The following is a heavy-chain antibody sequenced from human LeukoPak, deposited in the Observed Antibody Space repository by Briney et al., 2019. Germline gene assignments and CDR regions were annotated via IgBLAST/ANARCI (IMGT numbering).Heavy chain of an antibody. CDR1: GGSISSGGYY. V-gene: IGHV4-31*03. CDR3: ARLNYDILTGPDY. J-gene: IGHJ4*02. D-gene: IGHD3-9*01. CDR2: IYYGGST. Sequence: SETLSLTCTVSGGSISSGGYYWSWIRQHPGKGLEWIGYIYYGGSTYYNPSLKSRVTISVDTPKNQFSLKLSSVTAADTAVYYCARLNYDILTGPDYWGQGTLVTVSS.